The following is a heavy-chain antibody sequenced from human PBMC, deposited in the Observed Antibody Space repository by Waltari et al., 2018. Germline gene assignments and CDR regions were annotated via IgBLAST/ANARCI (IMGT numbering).Heavy chain of an antibody. CDR2: VNPNGGST. V-gene: IGHV1-46*04. D-gene: IGHD3-10*01. CDR3: ARSGSTLIWGVAE. Sequence: QVQLVQSGAEVKKPGASVKVSCKASGYTFTDFYIHWVRQAPGKGLEWMGMVNPNGGSTSYAHKLQDIGTMTRDTSTNTVYMELSSLRSEDTAVYYCARSGSTLIWGVAEWGQGTLVTVSS. CDR1: GYTFTDFY. J-gene: IGHJ4*02.